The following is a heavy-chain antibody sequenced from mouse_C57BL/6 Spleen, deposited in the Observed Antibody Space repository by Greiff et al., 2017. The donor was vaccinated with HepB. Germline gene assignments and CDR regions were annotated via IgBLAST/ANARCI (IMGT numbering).Heavy chain of an antibody. CDR3: TTFGYDGGNYAMDY. V-gene: IGHV14-4*01. D-gene: IGHD2-2*01. J-gene: IGHJ4*01. CDR1: GFNIKDDY. CDR2: IDPENGDT. Sequence: VQLQQSGAELVRPGASVKLSCTASGFNIKDDYMHWVKQRPEQGLEWIGWIDPENGDTEYASKFQGKATITADTSSNTAYLQLSSLTSEDTAVYYCTTFGYDGGNYAMDYWGQGTSVTVSS.